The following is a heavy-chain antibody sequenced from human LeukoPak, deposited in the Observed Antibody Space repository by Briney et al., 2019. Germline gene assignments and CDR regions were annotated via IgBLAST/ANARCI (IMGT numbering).Heavy chain of an antibody. Sequence: SGTLSLTCAVSGGSINSFNWWSWVRQPPGKGLEWIAETYHSGSTHYNPSLKSRVTISVDKSKNQFSLKVSSVTAADTAVYYCARDGAVPGPEFDSWGRGTLVTVSS. J-gene: IGHJ4*02. V-gene: IGHV4-4*02. CDR3: ARDGAVPGPEFDS. D-gene: IGHD6-19*01. CDR2: TYHSGST. CDR1: GGSINSFNW.